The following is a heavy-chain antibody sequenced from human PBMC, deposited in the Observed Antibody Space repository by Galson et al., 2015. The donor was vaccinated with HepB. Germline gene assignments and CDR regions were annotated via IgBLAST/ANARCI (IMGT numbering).Heavy chain of an antibody. D-gene: IGHD6-13*01. CDR1: GFTFSSYA. V-gene: IGHV3-23*01. CDR2: IPVSDSGGDT. J-gene: IGHJ4*02. Sequence: GSLRLSCAASGFTFSSYAMSWVRQAPGKGLEWVSTIPVSDSGGDTRYSDSVKGRFTISRDKSKNTLYLQMNSLRAEDTAVYYCARDRGYSRIWSGTDYWGQGNLVIVSS. CDR3: ARDRGYSRIWSGTDY.